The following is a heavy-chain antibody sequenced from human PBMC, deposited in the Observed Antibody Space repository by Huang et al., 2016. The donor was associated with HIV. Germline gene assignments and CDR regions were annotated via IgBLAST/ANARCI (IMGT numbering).Heavy chain of an antibody. D-gene: IGHD3-9*01. Sequence: QVQLVQSRAEVKKPGASVKVSCKVSEYTLTELSIHWVRQPPGKGLEWMGGFGPEIGETIDAQKCQGSVTMTEDTSTVTAFMELSGLRPEDTSVYYCATGFDVFFDFWGQGTLVTVSS. CDR3: ATGFDVFFDF. CDR1: EYTLTELS. V-gene: IGHV1-24*01. J-gene: IGHJ4*02. CDR2: FGPEIGET.